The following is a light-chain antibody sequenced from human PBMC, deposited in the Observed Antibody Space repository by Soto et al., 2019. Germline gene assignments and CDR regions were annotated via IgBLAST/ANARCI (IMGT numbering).Light chain of an antibody. J-gene: IGLJ1*01. V-gene: IGLV2-14*03. CDR1: SSDVGGYNY. Sequence: QCVLTQPASVSGSPGQSITISCTGTSSDVGGYNYVSWYQHHPGKAPKLMIFDVSNRPSGVSNRFSGSKSGNTASLTISGLQPEDEADYYCSSYTTSNTRQIVFGTGTKV. CDR2: DVS. CDR3: SSYTTSNTRQIV.